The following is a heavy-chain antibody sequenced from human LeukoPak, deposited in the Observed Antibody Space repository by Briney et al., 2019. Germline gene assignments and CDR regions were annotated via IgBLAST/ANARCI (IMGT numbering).Heavy chain of an antibody. CDR2: ISGSGGST. D-gene: IGHD6-19*01. V-gene: IGHV3-23*01. CDR1: GFTFSSYG. Sequence: GGSLRLSCAASGFTFSSYGMSWVRQAPGKGLEWVSAISGSGGSTYYADSVKGRFTISRDNSQNTLNLQMNSLRAEDTAVYYCAKDSHRGWYVNYWGQGTLVTVSS. J-gene: IGHJ4*02. CDR3: AKDSHRGWYVNY.